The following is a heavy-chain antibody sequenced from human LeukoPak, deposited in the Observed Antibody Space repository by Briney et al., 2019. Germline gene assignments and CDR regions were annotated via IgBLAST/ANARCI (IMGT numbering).Heavy chain of an antibody. D-gene: IGHD3-3*01. J-gene: IGHJ5*02. CDR1: GFTFSSDS. Sequence: GGSLRPSCSASGFTFSSDSMNWVRQAPGKGLEWGSSISTSIRYIYPADSVKGRFTISRDNAKNSLYMQMKSLRAEDTAVYYCARDRGETYDFWSGSPPNWFDPWGQGTLVTVSS. V-gene: IGHV3-21*01. CDR3: ARDRGETYDFWSGSPPNWFDP. CDR2: ISTSIRYI.